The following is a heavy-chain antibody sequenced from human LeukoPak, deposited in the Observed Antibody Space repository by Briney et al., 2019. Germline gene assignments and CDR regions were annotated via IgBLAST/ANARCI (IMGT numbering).Heavy chain of an antibody. Sequence: SVKVSCKASGGTFSSYAISWVRQAPGQGLEWVGGIIPIFGTANYAQKFQGRVTITADKSTSTAYMELSSLRSEDTAVYYCASRPRDIVATITDYWGQGTLVTVSS. CDR1: GGTFSSYA. D-gene: IGHD5-12*01. CDR2: IIPIFGTA. V-gene: IGHV1-69*06. CDR3: ASRPRDIVATITDY. J-gene: IGHJ4*02.